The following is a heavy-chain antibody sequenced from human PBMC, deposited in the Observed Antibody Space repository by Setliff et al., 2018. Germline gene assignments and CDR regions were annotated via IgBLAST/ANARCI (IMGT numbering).Heavy chain of an antibody. D-gene: IGHD2-15*01. CDR3: ARRLPYYGMDV. Sequence: PGGSLRLSCAASGFSFSYYYMIWVRQAPGKGLEWVSKTHIDGITVYSDSVKGRSIIYRDNARNSLHLQMNSLRAEDTAIYFCARRLPYYGMDVWGQGTTVTVSS. V-gene: IGHV3-11*04. CDR1: GFSFSYYY. J-gene: IGHJ6*02. CDR2: THIDGITV.